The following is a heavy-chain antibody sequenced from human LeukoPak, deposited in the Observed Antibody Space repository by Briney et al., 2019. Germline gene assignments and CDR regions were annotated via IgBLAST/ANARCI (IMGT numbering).Heavy chain of an antibody. D-gene: IGHD2-8*01. J-gene: IGHJ6*03. Sequence: PGGSLRLSCAASGFTFSTCEMNWVRQAPGKGLEWVSYISSSGRIIYYADSVKGRYTISRDNAKNSLYLQMNSLRAEDTAVYYCATNGGRDYYYYYMDVWGKGTTVTISS. CDR2: ISSSGRII. CDR1: GFTFSTCE. V-gene: IGHV3-48*03. CDR3: ATNGGRDYYYYYMDV.